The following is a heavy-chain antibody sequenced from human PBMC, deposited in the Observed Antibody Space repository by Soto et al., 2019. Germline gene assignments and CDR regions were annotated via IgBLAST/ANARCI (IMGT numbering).Heavy chain of an antibody. D-gene: IGHD3-22*01. J-gene: IGHJ3*02. Sequence: PSETLSLTCTVSGGSISSYYWSWIRQPPGKGLEWIGYIYYSGSTNYNPSLQSRVTISVDTSKNQFSLKLSSVTAADTAVYYCARERITMIRRAFDSWGQGTMVTV. CDR2: IYYSGST. CDR3: ARERITMIRRAFDS. CDR1: GGSISSYY. V-gene: IGHV4-59*01.